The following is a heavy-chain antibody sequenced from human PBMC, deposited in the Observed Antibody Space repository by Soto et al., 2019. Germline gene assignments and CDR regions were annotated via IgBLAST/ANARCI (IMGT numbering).Heavy chain of an antibody. J-gene: IGHJ4*02. Sequence: QVQLVESGGGVVQPGTSLRLSCVGSGFTFRSYVIHWVRQAPGKGLEWVALTSYDGSNNFYGDSVKGRFTISRHNSRNTVELQMDRLRFEDTAVYYCARWGTTGGLDDWGQGTLVSVSS. CDR3: ARWGTTGGLDD. V-gene: IGHV3-33*05. CDR2: TSYDGSNN. CDR1: GFTFRSYV. D-gene: IGHD3-16*01.